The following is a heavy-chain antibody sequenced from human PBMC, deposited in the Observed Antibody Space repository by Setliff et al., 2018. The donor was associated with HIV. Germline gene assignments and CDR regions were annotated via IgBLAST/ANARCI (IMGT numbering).Heavy chain of an antibody. CDR3: TCFDYGDY. D-gene: IGHD3-16*01. CDR1: GFTFGDYA. J-gene: IGHJ4*02. V-gene: IGHV3-49*04. CDR2: IRSKVYGGTT. Sequence: PGGSLRLSCTTSGFTFGDYAMSWVRQAPGKGLEWVGFIRSKVYGGTTEYAASVKGRFTISRDDSKNTLYLQMNSLKTEDTAVYYCTCFDYGDYWGQGTLVTVSS.